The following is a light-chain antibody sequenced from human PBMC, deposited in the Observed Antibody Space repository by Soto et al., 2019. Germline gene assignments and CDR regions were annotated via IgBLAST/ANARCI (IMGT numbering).Light chain of an antibody. J-gene: IGKJ4*01. V-gene: IGKV3-11*01. CDR2: DAS. CDR3: QQRSNWPLT. CDR1: QSIRSC. Sequence: EIVLTQSPATLSLSPGQRATLSCRASQSIRSCLAWYQQKPGQAPRLLIYDASNRAAGIPARFSGSGSGTEFTLTISSLEPEDFAVYYCQQRSNWPLTFGGGTKVDIK.